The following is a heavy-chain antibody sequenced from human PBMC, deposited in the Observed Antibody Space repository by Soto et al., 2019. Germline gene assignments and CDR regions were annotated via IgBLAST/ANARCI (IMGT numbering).Heavy chain of an antibody. CDR3: AKDYGPKAPYPYSNTHTDF. Sequence: QRHLVESGGGVVQPGRSLRLSCAASGFSFSSYGMHWIRQAPGKGLEWVAVISHDGAFKDYADSVKGRFTISRDNSENTLFLEMYSLGPSDTAVYYCAKDYGPKAPYPYSNTHTDFWGQGTRVTVSS. CDR2: ISHDGAFK. J-gene: IGHJ4*02. D-gene: IGHD6-13*01. CDR1: GFSFSSYG. V-gene: IGHV3-30*18.